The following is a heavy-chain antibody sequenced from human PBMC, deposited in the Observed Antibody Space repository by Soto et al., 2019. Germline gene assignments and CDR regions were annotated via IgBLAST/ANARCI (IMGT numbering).Heavy chain of an antibody. D-gene: IGHD2-8*02. V-gene: IGHV3-23*01. Sequence: ESGGGLVQPGGSLRLSCPASGLTFSSYAMSWVRQAPGKGLEWVSSIRGRGGGTDYADSVQGRFTISRDNSKNTLYLQMNSLGDEDTAVYYCAEGDGGGYCTGGTCYSDYWGQGTLVSVSS. CDR3: AEGDGGGYCTGGTCYSDY. CDR2: IRGRGGGT. CDR1: GLTFSSYA. J-gene: IGHJ4*02.